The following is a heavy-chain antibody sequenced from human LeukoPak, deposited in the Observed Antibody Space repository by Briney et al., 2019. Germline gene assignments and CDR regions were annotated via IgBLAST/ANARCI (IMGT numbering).Heavy chain of an antibody. Sequence: GSLRLSCTASGFTFGDYATSWFRQAPGKGLEWVGFIRSKAYGGTTEYAASVKGRFTISRDDSKSIAYLQMNSLKTEDTAVYYCTGGYSYGCDYWGQGTLVTVSS. V-gene: IGHV3-49*03. CDR1: GFTFGDYA. D-gene: IGHD5-18*01. CDR2: IRSKAYGGTT. J-gene: IGHJ4*02. CDR3: TGGYSYGCDY.